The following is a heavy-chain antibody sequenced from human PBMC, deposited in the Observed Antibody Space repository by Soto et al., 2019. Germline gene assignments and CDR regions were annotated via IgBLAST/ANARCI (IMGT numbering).Heavy chain of an antibody. CDR3: AGGDYYHSSGYYFYYYTMDV. J-gene: IGHJ6*02. CDR1: GGSISSSSYY. CDR2: VYYGGST. D-gene: IGHD3-22*01. V-gene: IGHV4-39*01. Sequence: PSETLSLTCTVSGGSISSSSYYWGWIRQPPGKGLEWIGNVYYGGSTYYNPSLKSRVTISVEMSKSQFSLKLSSVTAADTAVYYCAGGDYYHSSGYYFYYYTMDVWGQGTTVTVS.